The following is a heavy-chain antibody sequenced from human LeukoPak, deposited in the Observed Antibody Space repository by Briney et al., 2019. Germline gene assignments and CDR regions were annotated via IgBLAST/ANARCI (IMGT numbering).Heavy chain of an antibody. CDR1: GGSISNFY. V-gene: IGHV4-59*01. CDR3: ASGNRYYDILTGDYYYNGMDV. Sequence: PSETLSLTCTVSGGSISNFYWSWIRQPPGKGLEWIGYIYYSGSTNYNPSLKSRVTISVDTSKNQFSLKLSSVTAADTAVYYCASGNRYYDILTGDYYYNGMDVWGQGTTVTVSS. J-gene: IGHJ6*02. CDR2: IYYSGST. D-gene: IGHD3-9*01.